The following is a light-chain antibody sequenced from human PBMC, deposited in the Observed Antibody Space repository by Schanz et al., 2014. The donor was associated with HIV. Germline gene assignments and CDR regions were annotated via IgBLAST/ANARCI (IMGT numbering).Light chain of an antibody. Sequence: QSALTQPASVSGSPGQSITVSCTGTNNDIGSYTYVAWYQQHPGKAPKVVVYGVFDRPSGVSNRFSGSKSGNTASLTIFDLQPEDEADYYCASYTNSATFVFGTGTKLTVL. CDR3: ASYTNSATFV. J-gene: IGLJ1*01. CDR1: NNDIGSYTY. V-gene: IGLV2-14*03. CDR2: GVF.